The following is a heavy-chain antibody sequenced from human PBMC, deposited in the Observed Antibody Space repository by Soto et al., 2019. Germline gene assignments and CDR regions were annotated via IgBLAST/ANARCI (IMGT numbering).Heavy chain of an antibody. Sequence: GGFLRLSCTASGFTFGDYAMSWFRQAPGKGLEWVGFIRSKAYGGTTEYAASVKGRFTISRDDSKSIAYLQMNSLKTEDTAVYYCTRVLTTGAPPYYYYYMDVWGKGTTVTVSS. V-gene: IGHV3-49*03. CDR1: GFTFGDYA. D-gene: IGHD4-17*01. J-gene: IGHJ6*03. CDR3: TRVLTTGAPPYYYYYMDV. CDR2: IRSKAYGGTT.